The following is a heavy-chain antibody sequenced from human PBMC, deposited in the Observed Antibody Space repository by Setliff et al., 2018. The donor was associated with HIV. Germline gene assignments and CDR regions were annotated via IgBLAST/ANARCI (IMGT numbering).Heavy chain of an antibody. CDR1: GGSIRSYY. D-gene: IGHD3-10*01. J-gene: IGHJ6*03. V-gene: IGHV4-59*01. Sequence: SETLSLTCTVSGGSIRSYYWSWIRQPPGKGLEWIGYIYYSGSTNYNPSLKSRVTISVDTSQNQFSLKMSSVTAADTAVYYCAREWRGRYYYYMDVWGKGTTVTVSS. CDR2: IYYSGST. CDR3: AREWRGRYYYYMDV.